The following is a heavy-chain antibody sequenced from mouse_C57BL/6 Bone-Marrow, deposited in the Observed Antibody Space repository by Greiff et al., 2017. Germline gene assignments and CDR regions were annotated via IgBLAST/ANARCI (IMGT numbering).Heavy chain of an antibody. D-gene: IGHD2-1*01. V-gene: IGHV1-9*01. J-gene: IGHJ4*01. CDR3: ARRYGNYVAMDY. Sequence: QVQLQQSGAELMKPGASVKLSCKATGYTFTGYWLEWVKQRPGHGLEWIGEILPGRGSTNYNEKFKGKATFTADTSSNTAYMQLSSLTTEDSAIYYCARRYGNYVAMDYWGQGTSVTVSS. CDR1: GYTFTGYW. CDR2: ILPGRGST.